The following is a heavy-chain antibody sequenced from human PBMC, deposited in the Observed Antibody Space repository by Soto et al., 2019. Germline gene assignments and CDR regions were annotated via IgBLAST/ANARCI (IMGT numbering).Heavy chain of an antibody. D-gene: IGHD3-10*01. J-gene: IGHJ4*02. CDR3: AKNPDEYGPFDY. V-gene: IGHV3-23*01. CDR1: GFTFSSYA. CDR2: ISGSGGIT. Sequence: SXRLSCSSSGFTFSSYAMSWVRQAPGKGLEWVSAISGSGGITYYAYSVKGRFTISRDNSKNTLYLQMNSLRAEDTAVYYCAKNPDEYGPFDYWGQGTLVTVYS.